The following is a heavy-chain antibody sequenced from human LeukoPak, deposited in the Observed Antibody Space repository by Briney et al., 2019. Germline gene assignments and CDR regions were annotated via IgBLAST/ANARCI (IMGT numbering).Heavy chain of an antibody. CDR1: GFTFSSYW. CDR3: ARPSGGYYNL. CDR2: ISSDGSST. D-gene: IGHD3-10*01. J-gene: IGHJ4*02. V-gene: IGHV3-74*01. Sequence: PGGSLRLSCAASGFTFSSYWMHWVRQAPGMGLVWVSYISSDGSSTDHADSVKGRFTISRDNAKNTLYLQMNSLRAEDAGVYYCARPSGGYYNLWGQGTLVTVSS.